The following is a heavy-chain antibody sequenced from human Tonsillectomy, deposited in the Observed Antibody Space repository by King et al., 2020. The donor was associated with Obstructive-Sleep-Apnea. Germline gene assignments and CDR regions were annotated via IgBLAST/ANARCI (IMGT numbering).Heavy chain of an antibody. D-gene: IGHD4-17*01. J-gene: IGHJ6*02. CDR1: GFTFRSHA. CDR3: ARCYYGADKSRIYYYYGMDV. V-gene: IGHV3-30*04. Sequence: VQLVESGGGVVQPGRSLRLSCAASGFTFRSHAMHWVRQAPGKGLEWVAVISNDGSNKYYADSVKGRFTISRDNSKKTLYLQMNSLRAEDTAVYYCARCYYGADKSRIYYYYGMDVWGQGTTVTVSS. CDR2: ISNDGSNK.